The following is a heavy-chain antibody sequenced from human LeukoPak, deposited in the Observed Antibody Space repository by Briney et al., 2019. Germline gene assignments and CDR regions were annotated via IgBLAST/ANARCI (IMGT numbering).Heavy chain of an antibody. CDR2: ISYDGSNK. CDR3: ARGPFGYYYMDV. V-gene: IGHV3-30-3*01. D-gene: IGHD3-3*01. J-gene: IGHJ6*03. Sequence: GRSLRLSCAASGFTFSSYAMLWVRQAPGKGLEWVAVISYDGSNKYYADSVKGRFTISRDNSKNTLYLQMNSLRAEDTAVYYCARGPFGYYYMDVWGKGTTVTVSS. CDR1: GFTFSSYA.